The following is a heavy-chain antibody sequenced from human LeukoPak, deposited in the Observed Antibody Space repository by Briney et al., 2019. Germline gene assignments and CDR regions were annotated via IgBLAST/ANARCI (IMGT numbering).Heavy chain of an antibody. CDR1: GFTFSSYS. V-gene: IGHV3-48*04. CDR2: MSGSSSTI. J-gene: IGHJ6*03. D-gene: IGHD2-15*01. Sequence: GGSLRLSCAASGFTFSSYSMNWVRQAPGKGLEWLSYMSGSSSTIYYADSVKGRFTISRYNAKNSLYLQMNDLRAEDTAVYFCARESLGYCSGSTCYYFFMDFWGKGTTVTVSS. CDR3: ARESLGYCSGSTCYYFFMDF.